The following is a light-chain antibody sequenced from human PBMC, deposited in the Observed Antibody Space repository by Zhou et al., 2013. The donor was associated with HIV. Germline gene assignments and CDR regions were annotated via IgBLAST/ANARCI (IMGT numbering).Light chain of an antibody. Sequence: DIVLTQTPLSSPVTFGQPASISCKSSNSLVHSDGHTYLSWLQQRPGQPPSLLIQEISNRSSGVPDRFSGSGAGTDFTLKISRVEPEDVGVYYCMQATQYLITFGQGTRLEIQ. V-gene: IGKV2-24*01. CDR2: EIS. CDR1: NSLVHSDGHTY. J-gene: IGKJ5*01. CDR3: MQATQYLIT.